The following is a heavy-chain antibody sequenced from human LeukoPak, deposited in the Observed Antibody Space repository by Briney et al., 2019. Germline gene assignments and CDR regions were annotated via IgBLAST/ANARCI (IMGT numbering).Heavy chain of an antibody. CDR1: GYIFTSYG. CDR2: ISVYNGNT. J-gene: IGHJ5*02. CDR3: ARDISGYFYDKHGYKPTDR. Sequence: ASVKVSCKASGYIFTSYGISWVRQAPGQGLEGMGWISVYNGNTNYPQRLQARVTMTTDTSTTTANMERTSLRPHDTAGYYCARDISGYFYDKHGYKPTDRWGQGALVTVSP. D-gene: IGHD3-22*01. V-gene: IGHV1-18*01.